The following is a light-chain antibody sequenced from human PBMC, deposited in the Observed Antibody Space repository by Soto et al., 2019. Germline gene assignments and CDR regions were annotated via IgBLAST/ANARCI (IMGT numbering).Light chain of an antibody. V-gene: IGKV3-11*01. CDR1: QSVRNY. CDR3: HQRINWPPIT. J-gene: IGKJ5*01. Sequence: EIVLTQSPATLSLSPGERATLSCRASQSVRNYLAWYQQKPGQAPRLLIYDASNRATGITARFSGSGSGTDFTLTISSLEPEDFAVYYCHQRINWPPITFGQGTRLEIK. CDR2: DAS.